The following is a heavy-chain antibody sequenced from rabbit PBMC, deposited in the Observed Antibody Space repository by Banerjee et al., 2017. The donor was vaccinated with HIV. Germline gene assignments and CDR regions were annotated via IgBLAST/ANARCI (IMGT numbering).Heavy chain of an antibody. Sequence: QEQLMESGGGLVQPGGSLKLSCKASGFDFSTYGVSWVRQAPGKGLEWIGYIDPLFGTTYYANWVNGRFTISSHNAQNTLYLQLNSLTVADTATYFCARVSETSGWGEDLWGPGTLVTVS. V-gene: IGHV1S47*01. CDR2: IDPLFGTT. D-gene: IGHD4-1*01. CDR3: ARVSETSGWGEDL. CDR1: GFDFSTYG. J-gene: IGHJ4*01.